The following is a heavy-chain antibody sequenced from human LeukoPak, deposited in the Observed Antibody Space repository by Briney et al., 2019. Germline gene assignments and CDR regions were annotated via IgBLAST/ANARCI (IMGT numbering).Heavy chain of an antibody. V-gene: IGHV4-59*01. D-gene: IGHD3-3*01. Sequence: ASEPLSLTCTVSGGSISSYYWSWIRQPPGKGLEWIGYIYYSGSTNYNPSLKSRVTISVDTSKNQFSLKLSSVTAADTAVYYCARDSPPFGDFFGMDVWGQGTTVTVSS. J-gene: IGHJ6*02. CDR1: GGSISSYY. CDR3: ARDSPPFGDFFGMDV. CDR2: IYYSGST.